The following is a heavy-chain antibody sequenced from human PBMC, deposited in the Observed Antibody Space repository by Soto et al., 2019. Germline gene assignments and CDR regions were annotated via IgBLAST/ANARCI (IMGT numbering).Heavy chain of an antibody. D-gene: IGHD3-10*01. V-gene: IGHV3-64D*06. CDR3: VKGGITMVRGVLFDS. CDR1: GFTFSTYA. CDR2: ISNNGGSA. J-gene: IGHJ5*01. Sequence: GGSLRLSCSASGFTFSTYAMHWVRQAPGKGLEYVSAISNNGGSAYYADSVKGRFTISRDNSKNTLYLQMSSLRTADTAIYYCVKGGITMVRGVLFDSWGQGVPVTVSS.